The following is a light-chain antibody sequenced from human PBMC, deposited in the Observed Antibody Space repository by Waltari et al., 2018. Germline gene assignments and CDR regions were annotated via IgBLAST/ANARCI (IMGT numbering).Light chain of an antibody. CDR1: QGISNY. Sequence: IQLTQSPSSLSASVGDRVTITCRASQGISNYLAWYQQKPGKAPKLLIYAASTLQSGVPSRVSGSGSGTDFTLTISSLQPEDCATYYCQQLNSYQWTFGQGTKVEIK. CDR2: AAS. CDR3: QQLNSYQWT. J-gene: IGKJ1*01. V-gene: IGKV1-9*01.